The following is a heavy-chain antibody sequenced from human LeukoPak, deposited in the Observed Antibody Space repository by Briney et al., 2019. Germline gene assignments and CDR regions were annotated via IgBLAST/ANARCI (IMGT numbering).Heavy chain of an antibody. CDR1: GFTFSNYW. CDR2: INSDGSST. V-gene: IGHV3-74*01. J-gene: IGHJ4*02. CDR3: GLSMVRALSPDY. D-gene: IGHD3-10*01. Sequence: GGSLRLSCTGSGFTFSNYWMHWVRQAPGKGLVWVSGINSDGSSTNYADSVKGRFTISRDNVKNTLYLQMDSLIDEDTAIYYCGLSMVRALSPDYWGQGTLVTVSS.